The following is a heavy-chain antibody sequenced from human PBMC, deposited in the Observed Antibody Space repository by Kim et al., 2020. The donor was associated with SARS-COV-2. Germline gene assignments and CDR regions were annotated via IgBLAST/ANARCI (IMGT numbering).Heavy chain of an antibody. J-gene: IGHJ6*02. V-gene: IGHV3-66*01. D-gene: IGHD3-10*01. CDR1: GFTVSSNY. Sequence: GGSLRLSCAASGFTVSSNYMSWVRQAPGKGLEWVSVIYSGGSTYYADSVKGRFTISRDNSKNTLYLQMNSLRAEDTAVYYCARLGSGSHTLYYYGMDVWGQGTTVTVSS. CDR2: IYSGGST. CDR3: ARLGSGSHTLYYYGMDV.